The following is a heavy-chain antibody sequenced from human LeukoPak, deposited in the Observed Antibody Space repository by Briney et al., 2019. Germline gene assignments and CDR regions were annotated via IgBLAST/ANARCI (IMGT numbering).Heavy chain of an antibody. J-gene: IGHJ4*02. Sequence: PGRSLRLSCAASGFTFDDYAMHWVRQAPGKGLEWVSGISWNSGSIGYADSVKGRFTISRDNAKNSLYLQMNSLRAEDTALYYCAKADTWTQSYYFDYWGQGTLVTVSS. V-gene: IGHV3-9*01. CDR1: GFTFDDYA. CDR2: ISWNSGSI. CDR3: AKADTWTQSYYFDY. D-gene: IGHD5-18*01.